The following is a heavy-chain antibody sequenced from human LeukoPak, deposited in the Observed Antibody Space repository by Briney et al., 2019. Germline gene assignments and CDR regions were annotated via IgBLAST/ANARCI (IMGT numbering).Heavy chain of an antibody. CDR2: ISSSGSTI. CDR1: GFTFSSYE. CDR3: AKIDYYCYYYMDV. J-gene: IGHJ6*03. V-gene: IGHV3-48*03. Sequence: GGSLRLSCAASGFTFSSYEMNWVRQAPGKGLEWVSYISSSGSTIYYADSVKGRFTISRDNSKNTLYLQMNSLRAEDTAVYYCAKIDYYCYYYMDVWGKGTTVTISS.